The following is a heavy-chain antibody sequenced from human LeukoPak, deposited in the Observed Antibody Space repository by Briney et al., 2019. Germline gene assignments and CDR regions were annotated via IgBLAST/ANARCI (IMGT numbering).Heavy chain of an antibody. J-gene: IGHJ3*02. V-gene: IGHV3-53*01. D-gene: IGHD1-26*01. CDR1: GFTVSSNY. CDR2: IYSGGST. CDR3: ARGGDIVGATRSAFDI. Sequence: PGGSLRLSCAASGFTVSSNYMSWARQAPGKGLEWVSVIYSGGSTYYADSVKGRFTISRDNSKNTLYLQMNSLRAEDTAVYYRARGGDIVGATRSAFDIWGQGTMVTVSS.